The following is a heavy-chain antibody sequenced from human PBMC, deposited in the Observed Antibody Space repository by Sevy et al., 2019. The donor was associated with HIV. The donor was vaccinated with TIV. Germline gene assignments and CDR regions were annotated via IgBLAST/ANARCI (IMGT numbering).Heavy chain of an antibody. CDR2: IKQDAGQK. CDR3: ARDDGNYYFHY. CDR1: GFTFSKYW. Sequence: GGSLRLSCAASGFTFSKYWMGWVRQAPGKGLEWVANIKQDAGQKYSVDSVKRRFTISRDNAKNSLYLQMNSLRAEDTAVYYCARDDGNYYFHYWGQGTLVTVSS. D-gene: IGHD1-7*01. J-gene: IGHJ4*02. V-gene: IGHV3-7*01.